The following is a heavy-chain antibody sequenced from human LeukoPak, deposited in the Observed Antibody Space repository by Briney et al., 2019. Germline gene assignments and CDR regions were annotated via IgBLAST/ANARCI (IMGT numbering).Heavy chain of an antibody. CDR2: INPNSGGT. Sequence: ASVKVSCKASGYTFTGYYMHWVRQAPGQGLEWMGWINPNSGGTNYAQKFQGWVTMTRDTSNSTAYMELSRLRSDDTAVYYCARTDYYDSSGYLNYWGQGTLVTVSS. CDR3: ARTDYYDSSGYLNY. CDR1: GYTFTGYY. D-gene: IGHD3-22*01. J-gene: IGHJ4*02. V-gene: IGHV1-2*04.